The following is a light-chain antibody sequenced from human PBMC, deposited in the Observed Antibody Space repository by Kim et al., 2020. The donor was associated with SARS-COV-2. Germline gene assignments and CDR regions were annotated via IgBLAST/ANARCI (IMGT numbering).Light chain of an antibody. CDR2: DAS. CDR1: QSVSSY. CDR3: QQRSNWLT. V-gene: IGKV3-11*01. J-gene: IGKJ4*01. Sequence: WYPGEKATLPCRASQSVSSYLAWYKQKPGQAPRLLIYDASNRATGIPARFSGSGSGTDFTLTISSLEPEDFAVYYCQQRSNWLTFGGGTKVDIK.